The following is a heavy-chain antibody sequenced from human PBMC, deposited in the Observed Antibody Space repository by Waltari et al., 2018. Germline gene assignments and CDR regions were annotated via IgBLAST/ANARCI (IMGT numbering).Heavy chain of an antibody. J-gene: IGHJ5*02. D-gene: IGHD4-17*01. CDR2: IYYSGST. CDR3: AIRQDYGDYYAA. CDR1: CGSISSSSYY. Sequence: QLQLQESGPGLVKPSETLSLTCTVSCGSISSSSYYWGWIRQPPGKGLEWIGSIYYSGSTYYNPSLKSRVTISVDTSKNQFSLKLSSVTAADTAVYYCAIRQDYGDYYAAWGQGTLVTVSS. V-gene: IGHV4-39*07.